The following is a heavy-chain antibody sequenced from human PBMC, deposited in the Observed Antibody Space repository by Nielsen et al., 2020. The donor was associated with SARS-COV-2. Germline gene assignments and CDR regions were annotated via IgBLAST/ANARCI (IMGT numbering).Heavy chain of an antibody. Sequence: GESLKISCAASGFTFSSYAMHWVRQAPGKGLEWVAVISYDGSNKYYADSVKGRFTISRDNSKNTLYLQMNSLRAEDTAVYYCASAAAGMVPFDYWGQGTLVTVSS. CDR3: ASAAAGMVPFDY. D-gene: IGHD6-13*01. CDR1: GFTFSSYA. CDR2: ISYDGSNK. J-gene: IGHJ4*02. V-gene: IGHV3-30-3*01.